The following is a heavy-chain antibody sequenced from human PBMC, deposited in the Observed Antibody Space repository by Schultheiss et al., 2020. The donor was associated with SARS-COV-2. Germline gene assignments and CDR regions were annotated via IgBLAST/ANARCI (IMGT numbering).Heavy chain of an antibody. D-gene: IGHD7-27*01. V-gene: IGHV2-70*12. J-gene: IGHJ4*02. Sequence: SGPTLVKPTQTLTLTCTFSGFSLSTSGVGVGWIRQPPGKALEWLALIDWDDDKYYSTSLKTRLTITKDTSKNQVVLTMTNMDPVDTATYYCAHVIWGWGFDYWGQGTLVTVSS. CDR2: IDWDDDK. CDR3: AHVIWGWGFDY. CDR1: GFSLSTSGVG.